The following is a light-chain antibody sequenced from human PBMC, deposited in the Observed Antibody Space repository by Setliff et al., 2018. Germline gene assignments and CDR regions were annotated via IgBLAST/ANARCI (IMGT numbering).Light chain of an antibody. V-gene: IGLV2-14*03. CDR2: DVI. CDR3: ISYLYSQTLYV. Sequence: QSVLTQPASVSGSPGQSITISCIGTSSDIGDSYNYISWYQLHPGKVPKLMIYDVINRPSGVSDRFSGSKSGNTASLTISGLQAEDEATYYCISYLYSQTLYVFGTGTKVT. CDR1: SSDIGDSYNY. J-gene: IGLJ1*01.